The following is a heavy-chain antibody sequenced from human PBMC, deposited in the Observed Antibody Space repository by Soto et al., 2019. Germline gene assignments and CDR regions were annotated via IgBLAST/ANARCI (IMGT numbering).Heavy chain of an antibody. D-gene: IGHD2-15*01. CDR3: ARGRYCLPGRCFPNLFNS. CDR2: IYKSATT. CDR1: GGYTSTLYDF. Sequence: SETQSLTYSISGGYTSTLYDFLSCLRRPPWRALEYIVYIYKSATTYYNPSFESRVAISVDTSKSQFSLNVTSVTAADTAVYFCARGRYCLPGRCFPNLFNSWGQGALVSVS. J-gene: IGHJ5*01. V-gene: IGHV4-30-4*01.